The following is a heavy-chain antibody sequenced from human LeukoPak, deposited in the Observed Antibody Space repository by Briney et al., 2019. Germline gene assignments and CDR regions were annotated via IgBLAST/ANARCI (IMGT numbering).Heavy chain of an antibody. J-gene: IGHJ4*02. D-gene: IGHD3-22*01. CDR3: AREGIGFKPRYYYDSSGFFDY. Sequence: TSETLPLTCTVSGGSISSYYWSWIRQSPGKGLEWIGEINHSGSTNYNPSLKSRVTISVDTSKNQFSLKLSSVTAADTAVYYCAREGIGFKPRYYYDSSGFFDYWGQGTLVTVSS. V-gene: IGHV4-34*01. CDR2: INHSGST. CDR1: GGSISSYY.